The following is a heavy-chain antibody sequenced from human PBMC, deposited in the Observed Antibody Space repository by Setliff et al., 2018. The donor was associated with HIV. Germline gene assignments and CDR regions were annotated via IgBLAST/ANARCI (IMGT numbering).Heavy chain of an antibody. J-gene: IGHJ4*02. Sequence: PGGSLRLSCAASGFTFSSYMMNWVRQAPGKGLEWVSGISDSGGSTYYADSVKGRFTISRDNSKNTLNLQMNSLRAEDTAVYYCASGYSSSSPRRDYWGQGTLATVSS. D-gene: IGHD6-6*01. CDR2: ISDSGGST. V-gene: IGHV3-23*01. CDR3: ASGYSSSSPRRDY. CDR1: GFTFSSYM.